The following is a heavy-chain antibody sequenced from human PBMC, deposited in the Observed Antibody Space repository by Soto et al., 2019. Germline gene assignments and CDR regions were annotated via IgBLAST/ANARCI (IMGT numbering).Heavy chain of an antibody. Sequence: QVQLVESGGGVVQPGRSLRLSCAASGFTFSSYGMHWVRQAPGKGLEWVAVIWYDGSNKYYADSVKGRFTISRDNSKNTLYLQMNSLRAEDTAVYYCARDWAPSIFGVVIATWFDPWGQGTLVTVSS. CDR1: GFTFSSYG. J-gene: IGHJ5*02. V-gene: IGHV3-33*01. CDR3: ARDWAPSIFGVVIATWFDP. D-gene: IGHD3-3*01. CDR2: IWYDGSNK.